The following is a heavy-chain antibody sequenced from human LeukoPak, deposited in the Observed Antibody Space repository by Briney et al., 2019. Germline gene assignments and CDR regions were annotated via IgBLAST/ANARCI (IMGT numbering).Heavy chain of an antibody. CDR2: ISSGGNTI. D-gene: IGHD3-22*01. CDR1: GFTFSSYE. Sequence: GGSLRLSCAASGFTFSSYEMNWVRQAPGRGLEWVSYISSGGNTIYYAESMKGRFTISRDNAKNSLYLQMNSLRAEDTAIYFCARGYYDSSGYYRQGYWGQGTLVTVSS. CDR3: ARGYYDSSGYYRQGY. V-gene: IGHV3-48*03. J-gene: IGHJ4*02.